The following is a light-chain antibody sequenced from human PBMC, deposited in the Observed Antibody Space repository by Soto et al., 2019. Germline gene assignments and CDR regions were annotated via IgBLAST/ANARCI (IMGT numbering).Light chain of an antibody. CDR2: GAS. CDR3: LQHNSFPRT. Sequence: DIQMTHSPSSLSAFVVTRVTITCRASQGIRSDLGWVQQKPGKAPKRLSYGASSLQSGVPSRFSGRGSGTEFTLTITNLQPEDFATYYCLQHNSFPRTFGQGTKVDIK. J-gene: IGKJ1*01. CDR1: QGIRSD. V-gene: IGKV1-17*02.